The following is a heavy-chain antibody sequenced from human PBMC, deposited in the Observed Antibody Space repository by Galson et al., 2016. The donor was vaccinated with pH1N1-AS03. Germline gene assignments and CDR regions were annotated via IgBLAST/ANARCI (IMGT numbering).Heavy chain of an antibody. CDR1: RLTVSSNY. CDR2: IYSGGSA. J-gene: IGHJ2*01. V-gene: IGHV3-53*04. CDR3: AREAVRRYWYFDL. D-gene: IGHD4-17*01. Sequence: SLRLSCAASRLTVSSNYMSWVRQAPGQGLEWVSVIYSGGSAYYADSVKGRFTISRHNSKNTLYLQMNSLRAEDTAVYYCAREAVRRYWYFDLWGRGTLVTVSS.